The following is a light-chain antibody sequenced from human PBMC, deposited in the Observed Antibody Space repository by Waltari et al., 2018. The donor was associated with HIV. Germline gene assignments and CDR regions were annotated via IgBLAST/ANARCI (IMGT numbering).Light chain of an antibody. CDR2: DVS. CDR1: SRAVGGYKY. Sequence: QSALTQPASVSGSPGPSITISCTGTSRAVGGYKYVSWYQQHPGKAPKLMIFDVSNRPSGVSNRFSGSKSGNTASLTISGLQAEDEAHYFCSSYSSSTALVVFGGGTKVTVL. V-gene: IGLV2-14*03. CDR3: SSYSSSTALVV. J-gene: IGLJ2*01.